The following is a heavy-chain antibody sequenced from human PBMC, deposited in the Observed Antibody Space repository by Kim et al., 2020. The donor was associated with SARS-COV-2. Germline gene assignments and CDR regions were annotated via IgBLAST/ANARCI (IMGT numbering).Heavy chain of an antibody. CDR3: ARLFLSMSQRIAAAGYYGMDV. CDR1: GYSFTSYW. CDR2: IYPGDSDT. Sequence: GESLKISCKGSGYSFTSYWIGWVRQMPGKGLEWMGIIYPGDSDTRYSPSFQGQVTISADKSISTAYLQWSSLKASDTAMYYCARLFLSMSQRIAAAGYYGMDVWGQGTTVTVSS. V-gene: IGHV5-51*01. J-gene: IGHJ6*02. D-gene: IGHD6-13*01.